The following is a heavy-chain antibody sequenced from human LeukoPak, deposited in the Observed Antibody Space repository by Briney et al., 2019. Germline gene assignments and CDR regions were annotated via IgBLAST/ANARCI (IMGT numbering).Heavy chain of an antibody. CDR3: AREGNYYDSSGYKEPIFDY. V-gene: IGHV3-48*03. D-gene: IGHD3-22*01. J-gene: IGHJ4*02. CDR1: GFTFSSYE. CDR2: ISSSGSTI. Sequence: GGSLRLSCAASGFTFSSYEMNWVRQAPGRGLEWVSYISSSGSTIYYADSVKGRFTISRDNAKNSLYLQMNSLRAEDTAVYYCAREGNYYDSSGYKEPIFDYWGQETLVTVSS.